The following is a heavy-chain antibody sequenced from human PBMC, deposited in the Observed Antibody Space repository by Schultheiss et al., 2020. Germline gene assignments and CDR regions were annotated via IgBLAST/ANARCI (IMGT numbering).Heavy chain of an antibody. CDR1: GGSISSSSYY. D-gene: IGHD3-10*01. J-gene: IGHJ6*02. CDR2: INHSGST. Sequence: SETLSLTCTVSGGSISSSSYYWGWIRQPPGKGLEWIGEINHSGSTNYNPSLKSRVTISVDTSKNQFSLKLSSVTAADTAVYYCASGQWGEDVWGQGTTVTVSS. V-gene: IGHV4-39*07. CDR3: ASGQWGEDV.